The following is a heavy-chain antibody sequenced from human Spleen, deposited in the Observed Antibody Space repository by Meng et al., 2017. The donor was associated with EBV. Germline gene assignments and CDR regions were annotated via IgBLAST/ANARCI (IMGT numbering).Heavy chain of an antibody. CDR3: ARPFPSWQSPRLDPFGA. CDR2: VHYTGST. D-gene: IGHD6-19*01. V-gene: IGHV4-39*01. Sequence: HLPLRVSGPGQGQPSGTPSLTATVSGDSISSFYYWGWIRQPPGRGLEWIGSVHYTGSTYYSPSLKSRVTVSVDTSKNQFSLRLTSVTAADTAVYYCARPFPSWQSPRLDPFGAWGQGTLVTVSS. CDR1: GDSISSFYY. J-gene: IGHJ5*02.